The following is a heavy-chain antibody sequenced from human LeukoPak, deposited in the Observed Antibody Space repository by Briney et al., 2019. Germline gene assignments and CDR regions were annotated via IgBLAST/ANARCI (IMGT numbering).Heavy chain of an antibody. CDR3: ARASIMVRGVTTFDY. CDR2: IGTVGDT. J-gene: IGHJ4*02. D-gene: IGHD3-10*01. Sequence: TGGSLRLSCTASGFTFSSHDMHWVRHATGKGLEWVSAIGTVGDTYYPGSVQGRFTISRENPKNSLYLQMNSLRAGDTAVYYCARASIMVRGVTTFDYWGQGTLVTVSS. CDR1: GFTFSSHD. V-gene: IGHV3-13*01.